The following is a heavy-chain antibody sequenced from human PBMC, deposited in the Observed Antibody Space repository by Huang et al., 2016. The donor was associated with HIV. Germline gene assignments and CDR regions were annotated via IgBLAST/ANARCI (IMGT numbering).Heavy chain of an antibody. D-gene: IGHD3-10*01. CDR2: IYYSGGT. J-gene: IGHJ4*02. CDR1: GGSIRSDNYY. V-gene: IGHV4-39*01. CDR3: ARLPGSITMIRGVITDPY. Sequence: QLQLQESGPGLVKPSETLSLTCTVSGGSIRSDNYYWGWIRQPPGKGLEWIGSIYYSGGTYYNPSRKSRVTITVDTSKNQFSLKMRSVTAADTAVYYCARLPGSITMIRGVITDPYWGQGTLVTVSS.